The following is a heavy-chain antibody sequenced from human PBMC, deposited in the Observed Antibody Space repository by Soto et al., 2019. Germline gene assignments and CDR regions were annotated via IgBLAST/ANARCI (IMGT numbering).Heavy chain of an antibody. D-gene: IGHD1-26*01. CDR2: IDHSGIT. CDR1: GWSLSGFY. CDR3: ARGVSVTLAVQGGAPDKNYFDS. J-gene: IGHJ4*02. Sequence: SETLSLTCGFSGWSLSGFYVSWIRPSPGKGLEWIGEIDHSGITNHNTALKSRATMSVDTSKNQFSLKLRSVTAADTAVYYCARGVSVTLAVQGGAPDKNYFDSWSQGTLVTVSS. V-gene: IGHV4-34*04.